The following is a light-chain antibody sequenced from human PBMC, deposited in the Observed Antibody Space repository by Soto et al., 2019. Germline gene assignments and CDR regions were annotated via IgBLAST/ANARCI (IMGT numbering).Light chain of an antibody. Sequence: SYELTQSPSVSVSPGQTASITCSGDKLGDKYACWYQQKPGQSPVLVIYQDSKRPSGIPERFSGSNSGNTATLTISGTQAMDEADYYCQAWDSSTGVFGGGNKLTVL. CDR2: QDS. J-gene: IGLJ2*01. CDR1: KLGDKY. CDR3: QAWDSSTGV. V-gene: IGLV3-1*01.